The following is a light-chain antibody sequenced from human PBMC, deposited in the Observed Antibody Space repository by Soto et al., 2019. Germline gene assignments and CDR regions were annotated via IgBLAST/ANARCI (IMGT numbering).Light chain of an antibody. V-gene: IGKV3-15*01. CDR2: GAS. CDR1: QSVSSN. CDR3: QQYNKFPSLT. J-gene: IGKJ4*01. Sequence: EIVMTQSPATLSVSPGERATLSCRASQSVSSNLAWYHQKPGQAPRLLIYGASTRATGIPARFSGSGSGTEFTLTISSLQSEDSAVYYCQQYNKFPSLTFGGGTKVEIK.